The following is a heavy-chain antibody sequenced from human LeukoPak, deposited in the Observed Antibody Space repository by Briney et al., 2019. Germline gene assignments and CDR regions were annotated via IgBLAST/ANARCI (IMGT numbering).Heavy chain of an antibody. J-gene: IGHJ6*02. V-gene: IGHV3-43*01. D-gene: IGHD6-13*01. CDR1: GFTFDDYT. CDR2: ISWDGGST. CDR3: AKGIAAAGTYYYYYYGMDV. Sequence: GGSLRLSCAASGFTFDDYTMHWVRHAPGKGLEWVSLISWDGGSTYYADSVKGRFTISRDNSKNSLYLQMNSLRTEDTALYYCAKGIAAAGTYYYYYYGMDVWGQGTTVTVSS.